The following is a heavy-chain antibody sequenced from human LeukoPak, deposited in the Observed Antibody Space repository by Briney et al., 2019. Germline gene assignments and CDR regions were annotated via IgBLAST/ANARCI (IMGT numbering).Heavy chain of an antibody. D-gene: IGHD3-3*01. CDR2: ISYDGSNK. V-gene: IGHV3-30*18. J-gene: IGHJ4*02. CDR3: AKDYYDFWSGYYAGGLFDY. Sequence: GSLRLSCAASGFTFSSYAMSWVRQAPGKGLEWVAVISYDGSNKYYADSVKGRFTISRDNSKNTLYLQMNSLRAEDTAVYYCAKDYYDFWSGYYAGGLFDYWGQGTLVTVSS. CDR1: GFTFSSYA.